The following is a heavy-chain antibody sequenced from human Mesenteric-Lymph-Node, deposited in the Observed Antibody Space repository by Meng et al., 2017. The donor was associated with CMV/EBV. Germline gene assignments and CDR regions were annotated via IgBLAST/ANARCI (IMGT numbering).Heavy chain of an antibody. Sequence: GESLKISCTASGFTFSDYSVTWVRQVPGKGLEWIGFIRNLGFGGTAEYAASVEGRFSISRDDSKSLAHLHMNSLKVDDTAVYYCARGEFKSSSSLLHWGQGTLVTVSS. CDR2: IRNLGFGGTA. CDR3: ARGEFKSSSSLLH. V-gene: IGHV3-49*04. D-gene: IGHD2-15*01. J-gene: IGHJ4*02. CDR1: GFTFSDYS.